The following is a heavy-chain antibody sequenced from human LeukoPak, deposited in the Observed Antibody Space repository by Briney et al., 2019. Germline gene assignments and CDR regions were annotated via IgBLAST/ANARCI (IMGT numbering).Heavy chain of an antibody. CDR1: GGSISSSNW. D-gene: IGHD3-10*01. J-gene: IGHJ3*02. CDR2: IYHSGST. CDR3: ARRPYYGSGSCCAFDI. V-gene: IGHV4-4*02. Sequence: SGTLSLTCAVSGGSISSSNWWSWVRQPPGKGLEWIGEIYHSGSTNYNPSLKSRVTISVDKSKNQFSLKLSSVTAADTAVYYCARRPYYGSGSCCAFDIWGQGTTVTVSS.